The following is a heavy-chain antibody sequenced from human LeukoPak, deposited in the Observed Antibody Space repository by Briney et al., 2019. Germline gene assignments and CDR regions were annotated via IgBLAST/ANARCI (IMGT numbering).Heavy chain of an antibody. J-gene: IGHJ5*02. V-gene: IGHV4-34*01. D-gene: IGHD6-13*01. CDR3: ARRIGYSSSWNWFDP. CDR1: GGSFSGYY. Sequence: SETLSLTCAVYGGSFSGYYWSWIRQPPGKGLEWIGEINHSGSTNYNPSLKSRVTISVDTSKNQFSLKLSSVTAADTAVYYCARRIGYSSSWNWFDPGGQGTLVSVSS. CDR2: INHSGST.